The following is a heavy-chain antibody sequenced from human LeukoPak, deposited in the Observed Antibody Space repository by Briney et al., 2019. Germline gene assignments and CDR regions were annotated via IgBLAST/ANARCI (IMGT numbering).Heavy chain of an antibody. Sequence: PSETLSFTCTVSGGSISSYYWSWIRQPPGKGLEWIGYIYYSGSTNYNPSLKSRVTISVDTSKNQFSLKLSSVTAADTAVYYCARISQDAAGANWFDPWGQGTLVTVSS. CDR2: IYYSGST. CDR3: ARISQDAAGANWFDP. V-gene: IGHV4-59*08. CDR1: GGSISSYY. D-gene: IGHD6-13*01. J-gene: IGHJ5*02.